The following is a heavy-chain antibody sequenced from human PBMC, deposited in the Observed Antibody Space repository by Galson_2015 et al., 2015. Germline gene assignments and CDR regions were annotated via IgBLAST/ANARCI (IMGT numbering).Heavy chain of an antibody. V-gene: IGHV3-48*02. D-gene: IGHD3-22*01. CDR2: ISSDFIA. Sequence: SLRLSCAASGFTFSSYSMSWVRQAPGKGLEWVSYISSDFIAMYGDSVKGRFTISRDNAKNSMHLQMNSLRDEDTAMYYCARVYHSSSGYGMDVWGQGTTVTVSS. CDR1: GFTFSSYS. J-gene: IGHJ6*02. CDR3: ARVYHSSSGYGMDV.